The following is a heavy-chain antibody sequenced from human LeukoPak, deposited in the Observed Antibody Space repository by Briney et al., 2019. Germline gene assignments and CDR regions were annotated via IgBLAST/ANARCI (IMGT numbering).Heavy chain of an antibody. D-gene: IGHD6-13*01. J-gene: IGHJ4*02. CDR1: GYTFINFA. CDR2: INAGNGNT. CDR3: ARGPRAAADDY. Sequence: ASVKVSCKASGYTFINFAINWGRQAPGQRPEWMGWINAGNGNTKYSQKSQGRVTITRDTSASTAYMELSGLTSEDTAVYYCARGPRAAADDYWGQGTLVTVSS. V-gene: IGHV1-3*01.